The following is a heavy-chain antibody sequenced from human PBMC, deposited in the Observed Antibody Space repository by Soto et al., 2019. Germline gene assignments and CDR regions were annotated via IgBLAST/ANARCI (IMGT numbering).Heavy chain of an antibody. CDR2: INPSSGGT. Sequence: GASVKDSCKATGYTYICYYMHWVGQAGGQGLEWMGWINPSSGGTNYAQKFQGRVTMTRDTSISTAYMELSRLRADDTAVYYCARLIGERVDTAMVHFDYWGQGTLVTVSS. V-gene: IGHV1-2*02. CDR3: ARLIGERVDTAMVHFDY. CDR1: GYTYICYY. J-gene: IGHJ4*02. D-gene: IGHD5-18*01.